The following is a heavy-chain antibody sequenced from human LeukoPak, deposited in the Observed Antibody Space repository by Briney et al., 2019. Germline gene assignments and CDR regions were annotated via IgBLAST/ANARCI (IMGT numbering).Heavy chain of an antibody. Sequence: GGSLRLSCAASGFSLSSYWISWVRQAPGKGLEWVANIKQDEGEKDYVDSVKGRFTISRDNAKNSMYLQMSSLRAEDTAVYYCATYSGAHHKTFDDWGQETLVTVSS. CDR1: GFSLSSYW. J-gene: IGHJ4*02. CDR2: IKQDEGEK. CDR3: ATYSGAHHKTFDD. V-gene: IGHV3-7*03. D-gene: IGHD1-26*01.